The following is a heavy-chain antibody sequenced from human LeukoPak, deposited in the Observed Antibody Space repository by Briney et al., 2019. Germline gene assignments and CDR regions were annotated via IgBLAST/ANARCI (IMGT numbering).Heavy chain of an antibody. V-gene: IGHV1-46*01. J-gene: IGHJ5*02. CDR1: GYTFTNYY. D-gene: IGHD6-13*01. CDR3: AKDSAAPGTGGWFDP. CDR2: INPSGGTT. Sequence: ASVKVSCKASGYTFTNYYIHWVRQAPGPGLEWMGIINPSGGTTSYAQKFQGRVTMTRDTSTSTVYMELSSLRSEDTAVYYCAKDSAAPGTGGWFDPWGQGTLVTVSS.